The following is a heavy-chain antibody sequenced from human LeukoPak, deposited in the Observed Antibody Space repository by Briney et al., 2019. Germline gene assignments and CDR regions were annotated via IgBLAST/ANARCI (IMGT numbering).Heavy chain of an antibody. CDR2: THHSGKS. D-gene: IGHD6-6*01. CDR1: GGSITSHY. Sequence: SETLSLTCTVSGGSITSHYWSWIRQPPGKGLEWIGYTHHSGKSNFNPSLKSRVTMSTDTSKNQLSLEVASVTAADTAVYYCARDHSSSYHYFDSWGQGTLVTVSS. CDR3: ARDHSSSYHYFDS. J-gene: IGHJ4*02. V-gene: IGHV4-59*11.